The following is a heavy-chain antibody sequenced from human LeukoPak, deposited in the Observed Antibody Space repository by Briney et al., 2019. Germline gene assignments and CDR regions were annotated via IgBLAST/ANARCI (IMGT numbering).Heavy chain of an antibody. J-gene: IGHJ4*02. V-gene: IGHV4-59*08. CDR3: ARQRFLEWYFDY. CDR2: IFYSGST. CDR1: GGSISGFY. Sequence: SETLSLTCSVSGGSISGFYWSWIRQPPGKELQWIGSIFYSGSTNYNPSLKSRVTISVDTSKNQFSLKLSSVTAADTAVYYCARQRFLEWYFDYWGQGTLVIVSS. D-gene: IGHD3-3*01.